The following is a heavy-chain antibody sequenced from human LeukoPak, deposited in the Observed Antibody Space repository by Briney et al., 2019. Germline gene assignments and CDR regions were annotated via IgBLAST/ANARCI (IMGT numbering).Heavy chain of an antibody. J-gene: IGHJ4*02. CDR1: GYTFTNYG. CDR3: ARDINYYYDSSGYYDYFDY. Sequence: ASVKVSCKASGYTFTNYGMSWVRQAPGQGLEWMGWISAYNGNTKYAQKLQGRVTMTIDTSTSTAYMELRSLRSDDTAVYYCARDINYYYDSSGYYDYFDYWGQGTLVTVSS. V-gene: IGHV1-18*01. D-gene: IGHD3-22*01. CDR2: ISAYNGNT.